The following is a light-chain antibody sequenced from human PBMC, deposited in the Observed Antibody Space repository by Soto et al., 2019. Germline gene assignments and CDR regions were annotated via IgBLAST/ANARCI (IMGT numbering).Light chain of an antibody. V-gene: IGLV8-61*01. J-gene: IGLJ3*02. CDR2: STN. Sequence: QAVVTQEPSFSVSPGGTVTLTCDLSSGSVSPSHYPSWYQQTPGQAPRTLIYSTNTRSSGVPDRFSGSILGNKAALTITGAQADDEPDYYCVLYMGSGIWVFGGGTKLTVL. CDR1: SGSVSPSHY. CDR3: VLYMGSGIWV.